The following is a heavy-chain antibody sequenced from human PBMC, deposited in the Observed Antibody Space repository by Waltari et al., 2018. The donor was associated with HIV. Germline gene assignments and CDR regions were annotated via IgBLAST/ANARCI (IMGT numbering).Heavy chain of an antibody. CDR3: ARDNIFGVVIGSIGGGGGYGMDV. J-gene: IGHJ6*02. CDR1: GYSISSGYY. Sequence: QVQLQESGPGLVKPSETLSLTCTVSGYSISSGYYWGWIRPPPGKGLEWIGSIYHSGSTYYNPSLKSRVTISVDTSKNQFSLKLSSVTAADTAVYYCARDNIFGVVIGSIGGGGGYGMDVWGQGTTVTVSS. CDR2: IYHSGST. D-gene: IGHD3-3*01. V-gene: IGHV4-38-2*02.